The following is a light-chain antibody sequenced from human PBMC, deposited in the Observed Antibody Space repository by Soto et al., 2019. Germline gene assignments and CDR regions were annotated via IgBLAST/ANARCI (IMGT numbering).Light chain of an antibody. CDR2: AAT. V-gene: IGKV1-39*01. Sequence: DIQMTQSPSSLSAFVGDSVTVTCRASQPIGTSLHWYQQRAGTAPKVLISAATKLQSGVPSRFSGRGSGTDFTLTISNLQPEDSAVYYCQHYGSSWTFGQGTKVEIK. J-gene: IGKJ1*01. CDR1: QPIGTS. CDR3: QHYGSSWT.